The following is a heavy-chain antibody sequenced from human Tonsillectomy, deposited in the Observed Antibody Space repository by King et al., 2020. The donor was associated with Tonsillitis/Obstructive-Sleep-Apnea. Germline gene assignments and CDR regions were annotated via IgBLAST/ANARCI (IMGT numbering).Heavy chain of an antibody. CDR2: IYPSDSYT. CDR3: ARLSRYCSGGSCPDAFDT. J-gene: IGHJ3*02. D-gene: IGHD2-15*01. V-gene: IGHV5-51*01. CDR1: GYIFTSHW. Sequence: VQLVESGAEVKKPGESLKISCKGSGYIFTSHWIGWVRQMPGKGLEWLGIIYPSDSYTTYSPSFQGQVTISADKSISTAYLQWSSLKASDTAIYYCARLSRYCSGGSCPDAFDTWGQGTMVTVSS.